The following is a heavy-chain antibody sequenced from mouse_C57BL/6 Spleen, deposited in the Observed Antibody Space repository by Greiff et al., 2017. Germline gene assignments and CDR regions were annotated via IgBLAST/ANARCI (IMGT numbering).Heavy chain of an antibody. CDR3: ARNRLPYYYAMDY. J-gene: IGHJ4*01. Sequence: VQLQESGPGLVQPSQSLSITCTVSGFSLTSYGVHWVRQSPGKGLEWLGVIWSGGSTDYNAAFISRLSISKDNSKSQVFFKMNSLQADDTAIYYCARNRLPYYYAMDYWGQGTSVTVSS. CDR2: IWSGGST. D-gene: IGHD3-2*02. CDR1: GFSLTSYG. V-gene: IGHV2-2*01.